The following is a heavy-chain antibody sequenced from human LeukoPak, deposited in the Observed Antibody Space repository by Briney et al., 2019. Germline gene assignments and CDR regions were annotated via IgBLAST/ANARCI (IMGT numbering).Heavy chain of an antibody. CDR2: ISAYNGNT. Sequence: ASVTVSCKASGYTFTSYGISWVRQAPGQGLEWMGWISAYNGNTNYARKLQGRVTMTTDTSTSTAYMELRSLRSDDTAVYYCARVPPYDFWSGYYTPYDYWGQGTLVTVSS. CDR1: GYTFTSYG. J-gene: IGHJ4*02. CDR3: ARVPPYDFWSGYYTPYDY. V-gene: IGHV1-18*01. D-gene: IGHD3-3*01.